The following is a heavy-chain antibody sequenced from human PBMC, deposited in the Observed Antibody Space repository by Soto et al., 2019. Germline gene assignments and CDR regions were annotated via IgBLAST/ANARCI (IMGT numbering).Heavy chain of an antibody. V-gene: IGHV4-39*01. Sequence: LSLTCTVSGGSISSSNYYWGWIRQPPGKGLEWIGTISYSGSTYYNPSLKSRVTISGDTSKNQFSLKLSSVTATDTAVYYCARHQGCTSSSCSFYGMDVWGQGTTVTVSS. CDR1: GGSISSSNYY. J-gene: IGHJ6*02. CDR3: ARHQGCTSSSCSFYGMDV. D-gene: IGHD2-2*01. CDR2: ISYSGST.